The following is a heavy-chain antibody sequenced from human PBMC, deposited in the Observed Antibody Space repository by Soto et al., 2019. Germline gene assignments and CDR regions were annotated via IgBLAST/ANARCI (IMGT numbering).Heavy chain of an antibody. V-gene: IGHV4-4*07. Sequence: PSETLSLTCTVSGGSISSYYWSWIRQPAGKGLEWIGRIYTSGSTNYNPSLKSRVTMSVDTSKNQFSLKLSSVTAADTAVYYCARGVAAAGTYYYYYGMDVWGQGTTVTVSS. D-gene: IGHD6-13*01. J-gene: IGHJ6*02. CDR1: GGSISSYY. CDR3: ARGVAAAGTYYYYYGMDV. CDR2: IYTSGST.